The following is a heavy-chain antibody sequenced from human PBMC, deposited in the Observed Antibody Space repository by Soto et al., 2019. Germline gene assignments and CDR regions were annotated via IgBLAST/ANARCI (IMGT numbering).Heavy chain of an antibody. CDR1: GGSISSYY. Sequence: SETLSLTCTFYGGSISSYYWSWIRQPPGKGLEWIGYIYYSGSTNYNPSLKSRVTISVDTSKNQFSLKLSSVTAADTAVYYCARGALTTYFDYWGQGTLVTVSS. CDR3: ARGALTTYFDY. CDR2: IYYSGST. J-gene: IGHJ4*02. V-gene: IGHV4-59*01.